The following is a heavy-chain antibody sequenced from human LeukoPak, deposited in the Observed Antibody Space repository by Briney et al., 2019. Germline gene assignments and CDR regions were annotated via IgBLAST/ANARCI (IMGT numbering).Heavy chain of an antibody. Sequence: PGGSLRLSCAASGFKISDDYIDWVRQAPGKGLEWVGRSRNKASSYTTEYAASVEDIFTISRDVSESSLYLQMNSLRTEDTAVYYCARIAINANNGIDVWGRGTTVTVSS. V-gene: IGHV3-72*01. CDR2: SRNKASSYTT. J-gene: IGHJ6*02. D-gene: IGHD1/OR15-1a*01. CDR3: ARIAINANNGIDV. CDR1: GFKISDDY.